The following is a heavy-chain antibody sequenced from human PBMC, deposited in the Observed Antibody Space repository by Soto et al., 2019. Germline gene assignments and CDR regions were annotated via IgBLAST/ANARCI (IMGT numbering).Heavy chain of an antibody. CDR2: IYPGDSDT. J-gene: IGHJ6*02. D-gene: IGHD6-13*01. CDR1: GYSFTSYW. V-gene: IGHV5-51*01. Sequence: HGESLKISCKGSGYSFTSYWIGWVRQMPGKGLEWMGIIYPGDSDTRYSPSFQGQVTISADKSISTAYLQWSSLKASDTAMYYCASHRGGSSWASYYYGMDVWGQGTTVTVSS. CDR3: ASHRGGSSWASYYYGMDV.